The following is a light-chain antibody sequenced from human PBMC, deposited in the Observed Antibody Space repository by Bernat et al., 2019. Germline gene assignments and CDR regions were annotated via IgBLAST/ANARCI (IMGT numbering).Light chain of an antibody. CDR2: AAS. Sequence: DIQMTQSPSSLSASVGDRVTITCRASQSITTYLNWYQQKPGKAPKVLIYAASSLQSGVPSRFSGSGSGTDFTLTISSLRPEDFATYFCQQTYQTPITFGQGTRLEIK. J-gene: IGKJ5*01. CDR1: QSITTY. CDR3: QQTYQTPIT. V-gene: IGKV1-39*01.